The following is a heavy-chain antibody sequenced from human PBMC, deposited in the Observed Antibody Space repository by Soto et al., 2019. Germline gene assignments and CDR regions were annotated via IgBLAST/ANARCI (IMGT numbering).Heavy chain of an antibody. CDR1: GYTFTSYD. D-gene: IGHD6-19*01. CDR3: AIGLSSGWYYDYGMYV. J-gene: IGHJ6*02. V-gene: IGHV1-8*01. CDR2: MNPNSGNT. Sequence: QVQLVQSGAEVKKPGASVKVSCKASGYTFTSYDINWVRQATGQGLEWMGWMNPNSGNTGYAQKFQGRVTMTRNTSISTAYRELSSMRSEDTAVYYCAIGLSSGWYYDYGMYVGGHGTTVTVCS.